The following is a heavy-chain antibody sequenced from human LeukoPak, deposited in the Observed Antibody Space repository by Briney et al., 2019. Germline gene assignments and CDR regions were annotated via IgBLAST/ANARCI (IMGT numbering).Heavy chain of an antibody. D-gene: IGHD1-26*01. CDR1: GFTFSSYA. Sequence: GGSLRLSCAASGFTFSSYAMHWVRQAPGKGLEYVSAISNNGGSRYYANSVEGRFTISRDNSKNTLYLQMGSLRAEDMAVYYCARVYSEGYYLGGSGLSLSIWGQGTMVTVSS. CDR3: ARVYSEGYYLGGSGLSLSI. J-gene: IGHJ3*02. V-gene: IGHV3-64*01. CDR2: ISNNGGSR.